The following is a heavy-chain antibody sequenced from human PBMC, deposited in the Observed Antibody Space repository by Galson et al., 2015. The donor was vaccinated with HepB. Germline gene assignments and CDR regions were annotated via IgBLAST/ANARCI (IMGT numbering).Heavy chain of an antibody. CDR1: GYTFTGYY. CDR3: ATDSSGYYYFDY. V-gene: IGHV1-2*02. J-gene: IGHJ4*02. Sequence: SVKVSCKASGYTFTGYYVHWVRQAPGQGLEWMGWINPNSGGTNYAQNFQGRVTMTTDTSTSTAYMELRSLRSDDTAVYYCATDSSGYYYFDYWGQGTLVIVSS. CDR2: INPNSGGT. D-gene: IGHD3-22*01.